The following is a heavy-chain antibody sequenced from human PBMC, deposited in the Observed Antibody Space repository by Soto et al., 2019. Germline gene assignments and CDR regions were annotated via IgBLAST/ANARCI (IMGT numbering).Heavy chain of an antibody. CDR3: AKGDCSGGRCYRGFDY. CDR2: VSASGSIT. CDR1: GFRFSNYD. V-gene: IGHV3-23*01. Sequence: LRLSCAASGFRFSNYDMSWVRQAPGKGLEWVSGVSASGSITSYADSAKGRFTISRDNAKNTMFLQMNSLRAEDTAVYFCAKGDCSGGRCYRGFDYWGQGTLVTVSS. D-gene: IGHD2-15*01. J-gene: IGHJ4*02.